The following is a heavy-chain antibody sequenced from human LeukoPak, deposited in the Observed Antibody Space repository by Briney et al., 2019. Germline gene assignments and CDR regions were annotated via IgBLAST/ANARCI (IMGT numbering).Heavy chain of an antibody. CDR3: AKDVGYYGSGSYYKAESDSKQDKGYYYYGMDV. CDR1: GFTFSSYG. V-gene: IGHV3-30*18. Sequence: GGSLRPSCAASGFTFSSYGMHWVRQAPGKGLEWVAVISYDGSNKYYADSVKGRFTISRDNSKNTLYLQMNSLRAEDTAVYYCAKDVGYYGSGSYYKAESDSKQDKGYYYYGMDVWGQGTTVTVSS. J-gene: IGHJ6*02. D-gene: IGHD3-10*01. CDR2: ISYDGSNK.